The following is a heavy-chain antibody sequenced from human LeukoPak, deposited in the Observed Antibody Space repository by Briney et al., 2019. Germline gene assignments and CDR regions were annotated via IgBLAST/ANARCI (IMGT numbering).Heavy chain of an antibody. J-gene: IGHJ4*02. CDR2: ISNSGGTI. Sequence: GGSLRLSCAASGFSFNTFEMAWVRQAPGMGLEWLSYISNSGGTIKYADSVKGRFTISRDSAENALYLQMNNLGADDTAVYYCAGGPQYTGSFPFWGQGTLVTVSS. CDR1: GFSFNTFE. CDR3: AGGPQYTGSFPF. D-gene: IGHD1-26*01. V-gene: IGHV3-48*03.